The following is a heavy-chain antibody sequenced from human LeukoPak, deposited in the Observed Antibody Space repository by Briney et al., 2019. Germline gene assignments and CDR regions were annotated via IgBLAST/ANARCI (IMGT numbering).Heavy chain of an antibody. CDR3: ARVGSPRITMIVVVNDAFDI. V-gene: IGHV1-69*05. Sequence: ASVKVSCKASGGTFSSYAISWVRQAPGQGLEWMGGIIPIFGTANYAQKFQGRVTITTDESTSTAYMELSSLRSEDTAVYYCARVGSPRITMIVVVNDAFDIWGQGTMVTVSS. D-gene: IGHD3-22*01. CDR2: IIPIFGTA. J-gene: IGHJ3*02. CDR1: GGTFSSYA.